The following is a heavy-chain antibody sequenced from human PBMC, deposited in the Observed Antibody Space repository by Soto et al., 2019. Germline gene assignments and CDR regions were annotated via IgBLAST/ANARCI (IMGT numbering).Heavy chain of an antibody. CDR2: IGSSGSYI. CDR1: GFTFNNYI. V-gene: IGHV3-21*01. Sequence: CLASGFTFNNYIMNWVRQAPGKGLEWVSSIGSSGSYIYYADSVKGRFTISRDNSKNTLYLQMNSLRAEDTAVYYCARDPGVTNYYFDYWGQGALVTVSS. D-gene: IGHD4-17*01. J-gene: IGHJ4*02. CDR3: ARDPGVTNYYFDY.